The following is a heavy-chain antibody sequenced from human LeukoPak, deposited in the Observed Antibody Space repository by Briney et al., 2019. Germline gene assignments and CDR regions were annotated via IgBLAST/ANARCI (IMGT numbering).Heavy chain of an antibody. Sequence: PSETLSLTCTVSGGSISSGSYYWSWIRQPAGKGLEWIGRIYTSGSTNYNPSLKSRVTISVDKSKNQFSLKLSSVTAADTAVYYCVETPNYYYDSSGYLRWGQGTLVTVSS. D-gene: IGHD3-22*01. V-gene: IGHV4-61*02. CDR1: GGSISSGSYY. CDR3: VETPNYYYDSSGYLR. J-gene: IGHJ1*01. CDR2: IYTSGST.